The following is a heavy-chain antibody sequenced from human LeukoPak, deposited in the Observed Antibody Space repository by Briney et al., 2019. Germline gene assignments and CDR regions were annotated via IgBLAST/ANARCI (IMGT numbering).Heavy chain of an antibody. Sequence: ASVKVSCKASGYTFTDYYMHWVRQAPGQGLEWMGLINPHSGGTDHAQKFQGRVTMTRDTSISTAYMELSRLRSDDTAVYYCARDMDSGPDFFDYWGLGTLVTVSS. V-gene: IGHV1-2*02. CDR2: INPHSGGT. D-gene: IGHD1-26*01. CDR1: GYTFTDYY. J-gene: IGHJ4*02. CDR3: ARDMDSGPDFFDY.